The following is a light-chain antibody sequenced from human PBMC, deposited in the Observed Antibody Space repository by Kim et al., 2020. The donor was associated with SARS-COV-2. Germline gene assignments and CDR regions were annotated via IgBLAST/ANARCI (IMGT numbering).Light chain of an antibody. V-gene: IGLV1-47*01. J-gene: IGLJ2*01. Sequence: QSVLTQPPSASGTPGQRVTISCSGSRSNIGSNYVYWYQQFPGTAPKLLIYTNNQRPSGVPDRFSGSKSDTSASLAISGLRSEDEADYYCAAWDDSLTGRVFGGGTQLTVL. CDR3: AAWDDSLTGRV. CDR2: TNN. CDR1: RSNIGSNY.